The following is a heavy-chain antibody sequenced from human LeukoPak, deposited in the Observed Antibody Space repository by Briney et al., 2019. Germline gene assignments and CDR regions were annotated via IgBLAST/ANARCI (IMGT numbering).Heavy chain of an antibody. CDR2: ISSSSSYI. J-gene: IGHJ4*02. Sequence: NPGGSLRLSCAASGFTFSSYSMNWVRQAPGKGLEWVSSISSSSSYIYYADSVKGRFTISRDNAKNSLYLQMNSLRAEDTAVYYCARDLGYCTNGVCYGERYFDYWGQGTLVTVSS. CDR3: ARDLGYCTNGVCYGERYFDY. V-gene: IGHV3-21*01. CDR1: GFTFSSYS. D-gene: IGHD2-8*01.